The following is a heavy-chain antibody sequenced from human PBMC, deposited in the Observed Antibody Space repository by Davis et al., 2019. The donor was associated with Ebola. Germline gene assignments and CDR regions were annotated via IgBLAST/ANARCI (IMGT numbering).Heavy chain of an antibody. Sequence: GGSLRLSCAVSEFTFSIYWMTWVRQAPGKGLECVANMKHDGTETYYVDSVKGRFTISRDHAKSSLFLQMNSLRVEDTAVYYCFVNPLWGQVTLVTVSS. D-gene: IGHD6-6*01. CDR2: MKHDGTET. V-gene: IGHV3-7*01. J-gene: IGHJ1*01. CDR1: EFTFSIYW. CDR3: FVNPL.